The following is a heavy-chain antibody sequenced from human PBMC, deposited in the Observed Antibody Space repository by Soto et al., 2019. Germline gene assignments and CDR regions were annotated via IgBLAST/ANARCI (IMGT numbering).Heavy chain of an antibody. CDR3: AIYYGGDSAHTYTLDP. CDR1: GFTFSNYA. CDR2: ISSSGGST. V-gene: IGHV3-23*01. J-gene: IGHJ5*02. Sequence: EVELLESGGGLVQPGGSLRLSCAVSGFTFSNYAMSWVRQAPGKGLEWVSAISSSGGSTYYADSVKGRFTISRDNAKNTLYLQMNSLRAEDTAVYYCAIYYGGDSAHTYTLDPWGQGTLVTVSS. D-gene: IGHD2-21*02.